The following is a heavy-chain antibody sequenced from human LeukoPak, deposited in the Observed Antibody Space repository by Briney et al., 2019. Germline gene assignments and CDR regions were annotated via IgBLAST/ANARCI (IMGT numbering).Heavy chain of an antibody. D-gene: IGHD1-7*01. V-gene: IGHV3-15*01. CDR3: TTGELIAAIDI. CDR1: GFTFSNAW. J-gene: IGHJ3*02. CDR2: IKSKTNGGTT. Sequence: PGGSLRLSCAASGFTFSNAWMSWVRQAPGKGLEWVGRIKSKTNGGTTDYAAPVKGRFTISRDDSKNTLYLQMNSLKTEDTAVYYCTTGELIAAIDIWGQGTMVTVSS.